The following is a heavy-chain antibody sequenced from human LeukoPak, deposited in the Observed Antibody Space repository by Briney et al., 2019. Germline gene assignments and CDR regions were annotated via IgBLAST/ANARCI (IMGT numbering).Heavy chain of an antibody. J-gene: IGHJ4*02. V-gene: IGHV1-24*01. Sequence: ASVKVSCKVSGYTLTELSMHWVRQAPGKGLEWMGGFDPEDGETIYAQKFQGRVTMTEDTSTDTAYMELSSLRSEDTAVYYCATADYDYVWGRYDYWGQGTLVTVSS. CDR2: FDPEDGET. CDR3: ATADYDYVWGRYDY. D-gene: IGHD3-16*01. CDR1: GYTLTELS.